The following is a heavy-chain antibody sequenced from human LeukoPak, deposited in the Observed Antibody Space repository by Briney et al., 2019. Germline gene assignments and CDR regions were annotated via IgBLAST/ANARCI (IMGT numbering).Heavy chain of an antibody. D-gene: IGHD6-19*01. J-gene: IGHJ3*02. CDR2: ISWNSGSI. CDR3: AKDQIAVAGTGAFDI. Sequence: PGGSLRLSCAASGFTFDDYAMHWVRQAPGKGLEWVSGISWNSGSIGYADSVKGRFTISRDNAKNSLYLQMNSLRAEDTALYYCAKDQIAVAGTGAFDIWGQGTMVTVSS. CDR1: GFTFDDYA. V-gene: IGHV3-9*01.